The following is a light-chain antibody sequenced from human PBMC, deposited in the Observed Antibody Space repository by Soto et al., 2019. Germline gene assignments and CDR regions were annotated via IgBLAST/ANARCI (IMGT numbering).Light chain of an antibody. V-gene: IGKV3-20*01. CDR2: GAS. CDR3: QQYGSSPLT. J-gene: IGKJ4*01. Sequence: EIVLTQSPGTLSLSPGERATLSCSASQSVSSSYLAWYQQKPGQAPRLLIYGASSRATGIPDRFSGSVCGTDFTLTISRLEPEDFAVYYCQQYGSSPLTFGGGTKVEIK. CDR1: QSVSSSY.